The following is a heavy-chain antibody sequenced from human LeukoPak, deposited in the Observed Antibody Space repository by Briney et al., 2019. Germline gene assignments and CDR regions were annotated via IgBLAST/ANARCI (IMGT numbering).Heavy chain of an antibody. D-gene: IGHD3-10*01. CDR2: IYYSGST. CDR3: ASHQRVTMVRGVTTTDYYYMDV. Sequence: SETLSLTCTVSGGSISSSSYYWGWIRQPPGKGLEWIGSIYYSGSTYYNPSLKSRVTISVDTSKNQFSLKLSSVTAADTAVYYCASHQRVTMVRGVTTTDYYYMDVWGKGTTVTVSS. CDR1: GGSISSSSYY. V-gene: IGHV4-39*01. J-gene: IGHJ6*03.